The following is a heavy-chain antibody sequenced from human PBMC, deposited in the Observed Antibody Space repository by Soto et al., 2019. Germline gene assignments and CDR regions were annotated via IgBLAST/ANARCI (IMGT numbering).Heavy chain of an antibody. D-gene: IGHD3-3*01. CDR2: ISSSSSTI. CDR1: GFTFSGYS. V-gene: IGHV3-48*01. J-gene: IGHJ5*01. Sequence: GGSLSLSCAASGFTFSGYSMNWVRQAPGKGLEWVSYISSSSSTIYYADSVKGRFTISRDNAKNSLYLQMNSLRAEDTAVYYCARDPLDFWSGYYEWFDHWAQGTLVTVSS. CDR3: ARDPLDFWSGYYEWFDH.